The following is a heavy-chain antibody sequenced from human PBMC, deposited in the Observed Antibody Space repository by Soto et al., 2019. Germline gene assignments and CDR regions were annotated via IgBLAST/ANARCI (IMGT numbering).Heavy chain of an antibody. CDR2: IYYSGNT. V-gene: IGHV4-39*07. CDR3: ERDMPDGFTNYFDP. D-gene: IGHD4-4*01. J-gene: IGHJ5*02. Sequence: TLSLTVTHSGGSISSSSYYWGVSRHPPGTGLEWIGSIYYSGNTNYNPSLKSRVTISMDTSKNQLSLKLTSMTAADTAVYYCERDMPDGFTNYFDPWGKGTLVTVSS. CDR1: GGSISSSSYY.